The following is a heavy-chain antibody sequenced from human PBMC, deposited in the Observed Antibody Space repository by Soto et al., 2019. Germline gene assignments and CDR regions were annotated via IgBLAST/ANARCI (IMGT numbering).Heavy chain of an antibody. J-gene: IGHJ4*02. D-gene: IGHD5-18*01. CDR2: IYSGGST. CDR3: ARHPYNYGATSFAY. V-gene: IGHV3-66*04. CDR1: GVTVSSNY. Sequence: EVQLVESGGGLVQPGGSLRLSCAASGVTVSSNYMSWVRQAPGKGLEWVSVIYSGGSTYYADSVKGRFTISRDNSKNTLYLPLTSLRAHDTSVYYSARHPYNYGATSFAYWVQATLVTFSS.